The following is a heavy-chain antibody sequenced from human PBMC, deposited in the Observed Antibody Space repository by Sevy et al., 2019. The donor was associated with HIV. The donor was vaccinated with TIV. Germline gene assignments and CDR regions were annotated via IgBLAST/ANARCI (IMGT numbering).Heavy chain of an antibody. J-gene: IGHJ4*02. Sequence: GGSLRLSCAASGFTFSSYSMNWVRQAPGKGLEWVSSISSSSSYIYYANSVKGRFTISRENAKNSLYLQMNSLRAEDTAVYYCARLYDSSGYQPFDYWGQGTLVTVSS. CDR1: GFTFSSYS. D-gene: IGHD3-22*01. CDR3: ARLYDSSGYQPFDY. CDR2: ISSSSSYI. V-gene: IGHV3-21*01.